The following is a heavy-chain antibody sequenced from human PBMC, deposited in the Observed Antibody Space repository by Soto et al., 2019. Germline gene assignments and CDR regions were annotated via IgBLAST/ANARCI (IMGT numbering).Heavy chain of an antibody. D-gene: IGHD3-22*01. J-gene: IGHJ4*02. CDR3: ARDYDSSGYYFNY. CDR1: GFTFSSYS. V-gene: IGHV3-21*01. CDR2: ISSSSSYI. Sequence: GGSLRLSCAASGFTFSSYSMNWVRQAPGKGLEWVSSISSSSSYIYYADSVKGRFTISRDNAKNSLYLQMNSLRAEDTAVYYCARDYDSSGYYFNYWGQGTLVTVYS.